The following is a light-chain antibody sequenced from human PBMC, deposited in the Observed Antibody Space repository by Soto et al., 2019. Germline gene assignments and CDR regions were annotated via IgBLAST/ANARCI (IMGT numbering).Light chain of an antibody. CDR2: SNN. CDR3: AAWDDSLNGVV. Sequence: QSVLTRAPSASGTPGQRVTISCSGSSSNIGSNTVNWYQQLPGTAPKLLIYSNNQRPSGVPDRFSGSKSGTSASLAISGLQPEDEADYLCAAWDDSLNGVVFGGGTKLTVL. CDR1: SSNIGSNT. J-gene: IGLJ2*01. V-gene: IGLV1-44*01.